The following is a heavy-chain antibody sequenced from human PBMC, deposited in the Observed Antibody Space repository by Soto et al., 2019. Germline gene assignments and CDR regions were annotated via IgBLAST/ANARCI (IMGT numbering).Heavy chain of an antibody. CDR3: ARAGSSWYWDFDY. CDR1: GYTFTGYY. Sequence: ASVKVSCKASGYTFTGYYMHWVRQAPGQGLEWMGWINPNSGGTNYAQKFQGRVTITADESTSTAYMELSSLRSEDTAVYYCARAGSSWYWDFDYWGQGTLVTVSS. CDR2: INPNSGGT. D-gene: IGHD6-13*01. J-gene: IGHJ4*02. V-gene: IGHV1-2*02.